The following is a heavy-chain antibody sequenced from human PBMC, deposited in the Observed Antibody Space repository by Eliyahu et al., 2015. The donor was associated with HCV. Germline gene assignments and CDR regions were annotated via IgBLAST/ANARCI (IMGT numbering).Heavy chain of an antibody. V-gene: IGHV3-7*01. CDR2: TNEDGSEK. CDR1: GFTLGTYW. D-gene: IGHD2-8*02. Sequence: EVQLVESGGTLVQPGGSLRLSCVASGFTLGTYWMTWVRQVPGKGLEWVANTNEDGSEKYLVDSVKGRFTISRDNTKNSLFLQMNSLRVEDTAVYYCARGDVWSGDAWGKGTTVTVSS. J-gene: IGHJ6*04. CDR3: ARGDVWSGDA.